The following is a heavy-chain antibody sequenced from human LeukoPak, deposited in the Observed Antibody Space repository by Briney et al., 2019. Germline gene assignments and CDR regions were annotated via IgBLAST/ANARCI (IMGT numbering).Heavy chain of an antibody. CDR1: GFNFSDYY. CDR3: AELGITMIGGV. Sequence: GGSLRLSCAASGFNFSDYYMSWIRQAPGKGLEWLSDISSSGNTIYYADSVKGRFTISRDNAKNSLYLQMNSLRAEDTAVYYCAELGITMIGGVWGKGTTVTISS. V-gene: IGHV3-11*04. CDR2: ISSSGNTI. J-gene: IGHJ6*04. D-gene: IGHD3-10*02.